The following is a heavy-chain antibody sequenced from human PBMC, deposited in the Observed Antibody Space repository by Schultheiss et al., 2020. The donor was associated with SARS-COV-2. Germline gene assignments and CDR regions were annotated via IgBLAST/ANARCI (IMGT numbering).Heavy chain of an antibody. CDR2: INHSGST. CDR1: GGSFSSYY. D-gene: IGHD5-12*01. CDR3: ARTLASGYDLGYYFDY. V-gene: IGHV4-34*01. J-gene: IGHJ4*02. Sequence: SETLSLTCAVYGGSFSSYYWTWIRQSPGKGLEWIGEINHSGSTNYNPSLKSRVTISVDTSKNQFSLKLSSVTAADTAVYYCARTLASGYDLGYYFDYWGQGTLVTVSS.